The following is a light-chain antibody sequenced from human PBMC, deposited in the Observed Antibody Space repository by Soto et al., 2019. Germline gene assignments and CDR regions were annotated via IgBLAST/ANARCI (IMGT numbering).Light chain of an antibody. V-gene: IGKV3-15*01. CDR3: QHYDNWSET. CDR2: GAS. CDR1: QSVRTL. J-gene: IGKJ1*01. Sequence: IVVTQSPPTLSLCTGERAILSCRASQSVRTLLAWFQQKPGKPPRLLIYGASTRATGIPARFSGSGSGTEFTLTISSLQPEDVAVYYCQHYDNWSETFGRGTKVDI.